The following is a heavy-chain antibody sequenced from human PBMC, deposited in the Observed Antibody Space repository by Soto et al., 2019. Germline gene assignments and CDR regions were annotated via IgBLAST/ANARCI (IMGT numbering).Heavy chain of an antibody. Sequence: ASVKVSCKASGYTFTSYAMHWVRQAPGQRLEWMGWINAGNGNTKYSQKFQGRVTITRDTSASTAYMELSSLRSEDTAVYYCARDLFRTTSYDFWSGSPASMDVWGQGTLVTVSS. CDR3: ARDLFRTTSYDFWSGSPASMDV. CDR1: GYTFTSYA. CDR2: INAGNGNT. D-gene: IGHD3-3*01. J-gene: IGHJ4*02. V-gene: IGHV1-3*01.